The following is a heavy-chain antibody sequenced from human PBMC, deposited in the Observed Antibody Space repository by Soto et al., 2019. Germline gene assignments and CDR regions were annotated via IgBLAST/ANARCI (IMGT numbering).Heavy chain of an antibody. D-gene: IGHD5-12*01. CDR2: ISAYNGNT. Sequence: GASVKVSCKASGYTFTSYGISWVRQAPGQGLEWMGWISAYNGNTNYAQKLQGRVTMTTDTSTSTAYMELRSLRSDDTAVYYCAVVATITSDYYGMDVWGQGTTVTVSS. CDR1: GYTFTSYG. CDR3: AVVATITSDYYGMDV. J-gene: IGHJ6*02. V-gene: IGHV1-18*01.